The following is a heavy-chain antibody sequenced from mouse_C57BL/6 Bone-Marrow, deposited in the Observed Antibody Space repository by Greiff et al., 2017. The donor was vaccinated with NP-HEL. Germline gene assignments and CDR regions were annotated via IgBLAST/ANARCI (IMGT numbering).Heavy chain of an antibody. CDR2: INPNNGGT. J-gene: IGHJ3*01. D-gene: IGHD2-3*01. CDR1: GYTFTDYY. V-gene: IGHV1-26*01. Sequence: EVQLQQSGPELVKPGASVKISCKASGYTFTDYYMNWVKQSHGKSLEWIGDINPNNGGTSYNQKFKGKATLTVDKSSSTAYMELRSLTSEDSAVYYCADGYFYWGQGTLVTVSA. CDR3: ADGYFY.